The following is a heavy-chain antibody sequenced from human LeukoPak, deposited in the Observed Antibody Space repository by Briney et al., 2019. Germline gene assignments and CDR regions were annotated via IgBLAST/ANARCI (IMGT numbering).Heavy chain of an antibody. D-gene: IGHD3-10*01. CDR3: ARDRQVRGVMSDY. Sequence: GASVKVSCKASGYTFTNNFMHWVRQAPGQGLEWIGIINPSGDNTWYAQKFQGRVTMTRDTSISTAYMELSRLRSEDTAVYYCARDRQVRGVMSDYWGQGTLVTVSS. V-gene: IGHV1-46*01. CDR2: INPSGDNT. CDR1: GYTFTNNF. J-gene: IGHJ4*02.